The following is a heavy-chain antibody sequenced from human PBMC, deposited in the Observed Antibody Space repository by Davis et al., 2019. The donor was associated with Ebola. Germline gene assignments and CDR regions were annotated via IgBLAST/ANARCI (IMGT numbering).Heavy chain of an antibody. CDR3: AQGGSYEEEAFDY. CDR1: GFTFSSYG. V-gene: IGHV3-30*18. CDR2: ISYDGSNK. Sequence: GESLKISCAASGFTFSSYGMHWVRQAPGKGLEWVAVISYDGSNKYYADSVKGRFTISRDNSKNTLYLQMNSLRAEDTAVYYCAQGGSYEEEAFDYWGQGTLVTVSS. J-gene: IGHJ4*02. D-gene: IGHD1-26*01.